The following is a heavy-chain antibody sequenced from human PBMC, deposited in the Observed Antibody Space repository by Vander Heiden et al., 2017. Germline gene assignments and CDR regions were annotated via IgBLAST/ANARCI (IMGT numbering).Heavy chain of an antibody. J-gene: IGHJ4*02. CDR3: ATLTYFYDTSGAPEDY. CDR2: IYYSGST. Sequence: QVQLQESGPGLVKPSQTPSLPCPVSGVSISSGGYYWSWIRQHPGKGLEWIGYIYYSGSTNYNPSLKSRITISVDTSKNQFSLKLSSVTAADTAVYYCATLTYFYDTSGAPEDYWGQGTLVTVSS. CDR1: GVSISSGGYY. D-gene: IGHD3-22*01. V-gene: IGHV4-31*03.